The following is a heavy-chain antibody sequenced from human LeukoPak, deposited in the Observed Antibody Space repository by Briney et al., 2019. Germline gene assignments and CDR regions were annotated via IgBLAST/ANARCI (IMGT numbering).Heavy chain of an antibody. V-gene: IGHV3-30*02. Sequence: PGGSLRLSCAASEFTFSSYGMHWVRQAPGKGLEWVASIRNDGSNKYYADSVKGRFTISRDNFKKTMFLEMNSLRTEDTAVYHCAKDRWVGATDYFDYWGQGTQVTVST. CDR1: EFTFSSYG. J-gene: IGHJ4*02. CDR2: IRNDGSNK. D-gene: IGHD1-26*01. CDR3: AKDRWVGATDYFDY.